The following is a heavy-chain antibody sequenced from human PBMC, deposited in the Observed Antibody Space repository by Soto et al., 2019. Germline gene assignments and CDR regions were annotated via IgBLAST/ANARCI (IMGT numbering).Heavy chain of an antibody. CDR1: GFTFSSYG. CDR2: ISYDGSNK. V-gene: IGHV3-30*18. D-gene: IGHD6-19*01. J-gene: IGHJ6*02. Sequence: GGSLRLSCAASGFTFSSYGMHWVRQAPGKGLEWVAVISYDGSNKYYADSVKGRFTISRDNSKNTLYLQMNSLRAEDTAVYYCAKDGTYSSGWYSHYYYYYGMDVWGQGTTV. CDR3: AKDGTYSSGWYSHYYYYYGMDV.